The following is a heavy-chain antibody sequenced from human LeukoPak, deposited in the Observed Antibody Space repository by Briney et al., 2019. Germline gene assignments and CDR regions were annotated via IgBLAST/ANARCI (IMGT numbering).Heavy chain of an antibody. V-gene: IGHV3-30*02. CDR3: ANLGGGLQFDY. D-gene: IGHD2-15*01. Sequence: PGGSLRLSCAASGFTFSSYGIHWVRQAPGKGLEWVAFIRYDGNNKYYADSVKGRFTISRDNSKNTLYLQMNSLRAEDTAVHYCANLGGGLQFDYWGQGTLVTVSS. CDR2: IRYDGNNK. CDR1: GFTFSSYG. J-gene: IGHJ4*02.